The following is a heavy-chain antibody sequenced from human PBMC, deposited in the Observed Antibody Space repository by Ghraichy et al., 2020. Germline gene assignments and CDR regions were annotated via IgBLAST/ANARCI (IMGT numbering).Heavy chain of an antibody. Sequence: GGSLRLSCAASGFTFSSYWMAWVRQAPGKGLEWVASMKHDGSGEFYLASVKGRFTISRDNAKNSLYLQMNNLRAEDTAVYYCASFKVERNWGQGTLVTVSP. V-gene: IGHV3-7*03. J-gene: IGHJ4*02. CDR1: GFTFSSYW. CDR3: ASFKVERN. D-gene: IGHD2-2*01. CDR2: MKHDGSGE.